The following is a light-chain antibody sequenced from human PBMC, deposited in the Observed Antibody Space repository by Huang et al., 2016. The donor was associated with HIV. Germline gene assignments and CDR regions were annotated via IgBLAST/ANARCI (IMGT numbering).Light chain of an antibody. CDR3: QQYNNWPPNT. J-gene: IGKJ2*01. CDR1: QSVSSN. Sequence: EVVMTQSPATLSVSPGERATLSCRASQSVSSNLAWYQQKPGRAPRLLIYGASTRAAGVSARFSGSGSGTGFTLTISSLQSEDFAVYYCQQYNNWPPNTFGHGTKLEI. CDR2: GAS. V-gene: IGKV3-15*01.